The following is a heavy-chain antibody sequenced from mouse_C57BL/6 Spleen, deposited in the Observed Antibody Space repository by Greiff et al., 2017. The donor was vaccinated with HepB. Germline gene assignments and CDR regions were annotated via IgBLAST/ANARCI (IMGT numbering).Heavy chain of an antibody. V-gene: IGHV1-69*01. CDR1: GYTFTSYW. Sequence: QVQLQQPGAELVMPGASVKLSCKASGYTFTSYWMHWVKQRPGQGLEWIGEIDPSDSYTNYNQKFKGKSTLTVDKSSSTAYMQLSSLTSEDSAVYYCARYGNWDYFDYWGQGTTLTVSS. J-gene: IGHJ2*01. D-gene: IGHD2-1*01. CDR3: ARYGNWDYFDY. CDR2: IDPSDSYT.